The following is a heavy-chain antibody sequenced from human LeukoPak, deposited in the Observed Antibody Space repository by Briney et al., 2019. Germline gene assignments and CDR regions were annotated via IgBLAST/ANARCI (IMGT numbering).Heavy chain of an antibody. CDR3: AGPGSGYNYFLFDY. CDR1: GGTFSSYA. Sequence: ASVKVSCKASGGTFSSYAISWVRQAPGQGLEWMGRIIPIFGTANYAQKFQGRVTITADESTSTAYMELSSLRSEDTAVYYCAGPGSGYNYFLFDYWGQGTLVTVSS. V-gene: IGHV1-69*13. CDR2: IIPIFGTA. D-gene: IGHD5-24*01. J-gene: IGHJ4*02.